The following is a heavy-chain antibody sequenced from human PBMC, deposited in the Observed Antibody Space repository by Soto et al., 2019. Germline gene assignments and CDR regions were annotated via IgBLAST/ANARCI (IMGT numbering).Heavy chain of an antibody. CDR3: AKDGSLGGEVWFDA. CDR1: GFTFSSHA. J-gene: IGHJ5*02. D-gene: IGHD3-10*01. Sequence: PGGALRLSCAASGFTFSSHAMSWVRQAPGKGLEWVSAISGSGGNTYYADSVMGRFTISRDNSKITLYLQMNSLRAEDTAVYYCAKDGSLGGEVWFDAWGQETLVTVSS. V-gene: IGHV3-23*01. CDR2: ISGSGGNT.